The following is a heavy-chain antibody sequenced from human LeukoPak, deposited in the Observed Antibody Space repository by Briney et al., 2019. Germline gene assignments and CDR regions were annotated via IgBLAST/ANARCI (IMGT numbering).Heavy chain of an antibody. D-gene: IGHD5-24*01. Sequence: SQTLSLTCTVSGGSISSSSYYWGWLRQPPGKGLEWIGSIYYSGSTYYNPSLKSRVTISVDTSKNQFSLKLSSVTAADTAVYYCARQREMATRDAFDIWGQGTMVTVSS. V-gene: IGHV4-39*01. CDR1: GGSISSSSYY. J-gene: IGHJ3*02. CDR2: IYYSGST. CDR3: ARQREMATRDAFDI.